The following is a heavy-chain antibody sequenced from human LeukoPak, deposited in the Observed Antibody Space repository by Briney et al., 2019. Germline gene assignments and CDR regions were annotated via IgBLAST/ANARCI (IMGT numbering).Heavy chain of an antibody. V-gene: IGHV1-69*05. CDR1: GGTFSSYA. CDR2: IIPIFGTA. CDR3: ARWGLNWNSPQTLNWFDP. J-gene: IGHJ5*02. Sequence: SVKVSCKASGGTFSSYAISWVRQAPGQGLEWMGGIIPIFGTANYAQKFQGRVTITTDESTSTAYMELSSLRSEDTAVYYCARWGLNWNSPQTLNWFDPWGQGTLVTVSS. D-gene: IGHD1-7*01.